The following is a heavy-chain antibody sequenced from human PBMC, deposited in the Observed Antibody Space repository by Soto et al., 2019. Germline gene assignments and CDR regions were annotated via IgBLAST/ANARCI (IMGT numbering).Heavy chain of an antibody. CDR2: ILHDGNNK. CDR3: ARDDEGGSYWDLGY. V-gene: IGHV3-30-3*01. CDR1: GFTFSNYI. J-gene: IGHJ4*02. Sequence: QVQLVESGGGVVQPGRSLRLSCAASGFTFSNYIMHWVRQAPGKGLEWVAIILHDGNNKYYADSVKGRFTISSDKSKNTLYMQMNSLRTEDTAIYYCARDDEGGSYWDLGYWGQGTLGTVFS. D-gene: IGHD1-26*01.